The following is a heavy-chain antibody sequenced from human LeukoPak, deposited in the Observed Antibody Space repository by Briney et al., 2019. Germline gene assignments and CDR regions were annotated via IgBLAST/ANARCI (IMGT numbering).Heavy chain of an antibody. CDR1: GFRVGSNY. CDR2: IHKNAIT. Sequence: PGGSLRLSCAASGFRVGSNYMSWVRQAPGKRLEWVSVIHKNAITYYADTVKGRFTISRDNSKNMLYLQMNRLRAEDTAVYYCARDMRGGWYGLDYWGQGTLVTVSS. V-gene: IGHV3-66*01. J-gene: IGHJ4*02. CDR3: ARDMRGGWYGLDY. D-gene: IGHD6-19*01.